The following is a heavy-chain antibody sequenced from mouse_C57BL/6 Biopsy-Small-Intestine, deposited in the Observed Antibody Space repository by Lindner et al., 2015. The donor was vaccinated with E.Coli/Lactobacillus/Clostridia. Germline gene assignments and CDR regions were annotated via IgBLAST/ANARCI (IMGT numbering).Heavy chain of an antibody. CDR1: GYTFTGYW. CDR2: VLPGSGRT. V-gene: IGHV1-9*01. D-gene: IGHD2-3*01. J-gene: IGHJ1*03. CDR3: ARKWLLRYWYFDV. Sequence: VQLQESGAELMKPGASVKLSRKATGYTFTGYWIEWVKQRPRHGLEWIGEVLPGSGRTNYNEKFKGKATFTADTSSNTAYMHLSSLTTEDSAIYYCARKWLLRYWYFDVWGTGTTVTVSS.